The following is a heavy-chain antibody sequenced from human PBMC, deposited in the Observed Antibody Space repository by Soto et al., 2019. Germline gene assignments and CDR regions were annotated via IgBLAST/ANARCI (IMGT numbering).Heavy chain of an antibody. J-gene: IGHJ4*02. V-gene: IGHV4-38-2*01. CDR1: GGSISMGCQC. D-gene: IGHD5-12*01. Sequence: LSLTRALSGGSISMGCQCWGWVRQPQGQGLEWVGRIYRTGSTCCNPSRKSRVTLSLDTATIQLSLKLSSVSAAGTAVYCCARYGYRYSARFIDCWGQGTRVTVSS. CDR2: IYRTGST. CDR3: ARYGYRYSARFIDC.